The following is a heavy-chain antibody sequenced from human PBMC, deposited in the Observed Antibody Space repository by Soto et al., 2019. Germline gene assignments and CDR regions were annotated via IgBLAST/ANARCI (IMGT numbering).Heavy chain of an antibody. CDR2: IYYSGST. D-gene: IGHD3-22*01. V-gene: IGHV4-30-4*01. CDR1: GGSISSGDYY. CDR3: ARDVEWPDSSGYYDY. J-gene: IGHJ4*02. Sequence: SSESMSLACTVSGGSISSGDYYWSWIRQPPGKGLEWIGYIYYSGSTYYNPSLKSRVTISVDTSKNQFSLKLSSVTAADTAVYYCARDVEWPDSSGYYDYWGQGTLVTVSS.